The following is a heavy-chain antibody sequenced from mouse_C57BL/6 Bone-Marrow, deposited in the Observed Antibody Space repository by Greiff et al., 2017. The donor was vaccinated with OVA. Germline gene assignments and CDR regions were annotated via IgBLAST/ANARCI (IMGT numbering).Heavy chain of an antibody. J-gene: IGHJ4*01. CDR1: GFTFSSYA. CDR2: ISSGGDYI. D-gene: IGHD2-9*01. V-gene: IGHV5-9-1*02. CDR3: TRDGPTMVTSYAMDY. Sequence: EVMLVESGEGLVKPGGSLKLSCAASGFTFSSYAMSWVRQTPEKRLEWVAYISSGGDYIYYADTVKGRFTISRDYARNTLYLQMSSLKSEDTAMYYCTRDGPTMVTSYAMDYWGQGTSVTVSS.